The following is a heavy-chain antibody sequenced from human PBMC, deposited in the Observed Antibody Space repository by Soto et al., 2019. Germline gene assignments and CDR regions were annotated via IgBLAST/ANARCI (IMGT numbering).Heavy chain of an antibody. CDR3: ARACSSTSCYAYP. CDR1: GGTFSSYT. V-gene: IGHV1-69*02. D-gene: IGHD2-2*01. CDR2: IIPILGIA. Sequence: QVQLVQSGAEVKKPGSSVKVSCKASGGTFSSYTISWVRQAPGQGLEWMGRIIPILGIATYAQKFQGRVTITADKSTSTAYMELSSLRSEDTAVYYCARACSSTSCYAYPWGQGTLVTVSS. J-gene: IGHJ5*02.